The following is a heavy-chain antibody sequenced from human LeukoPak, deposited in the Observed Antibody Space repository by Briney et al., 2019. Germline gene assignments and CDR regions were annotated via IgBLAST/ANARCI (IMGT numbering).Heavy chain of an antibody. CDR2: INPSGGST. D-gene: IGHD3-16*02. Sequence: APVKPCCTASGHTFTSYYMHWVRQSPGQGLEWMGIINPSGGSTTYAQKFQGRVTMTRDTSTSTVYVELSSLRSEDTAVYYCARAEAAFGGVIDPFDYWGQGSLVTVSS. J-gene: IGHJ4*02. CDR3: ARAEAAFGGVIDPFDY. V-gene: IGHV1-46*01. CDR1: GHTFTSYY.